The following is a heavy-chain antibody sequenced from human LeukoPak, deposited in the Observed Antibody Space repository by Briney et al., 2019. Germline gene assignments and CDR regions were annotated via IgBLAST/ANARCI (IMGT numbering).Heavy chain of an antibody. CDR1: GFSFSSYW. D-gene: IGHD3-10*01. CDR2: IKQDGGEK. CDR3: ARDSGGPYYYGSGSYSNPGYFDY. V-gene: IGHV3-7*03. J-gene: IGHJ4*02. Sequence: PGGSLRLSCAASGFSFSSYWMSWVRQAPGKGLEWVATIKQDGGEKYYVDSVKGRFTISRDNAKNSLHLQMNSLRADDTAMYFCARDSGGPYYYGSGSYSNPGYFDYWGQGTLVTVSS.